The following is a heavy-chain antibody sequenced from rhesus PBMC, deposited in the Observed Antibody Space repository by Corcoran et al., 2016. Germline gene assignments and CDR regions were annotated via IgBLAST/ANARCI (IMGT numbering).Heavy chain of an antibody. CDR3: ASDQGLRVDY. V-gene: IGHV4S14*01. Sequence: GQLQGSRPGRVKRTQRLSPACAVVAVSISAPYDCACIRQRRGEGLEWIGSSYGSGASNYLTPSLKSRVTLSVDTSKNQFSLKPISVTAADTALYDCASDQGLRVDYWGQGVLVTVSS. J-gene: IGHJ4*01. D-gene: IGHD4-29*01. CDR1: AVSISAPYD. CDR2: SYGSGASN.